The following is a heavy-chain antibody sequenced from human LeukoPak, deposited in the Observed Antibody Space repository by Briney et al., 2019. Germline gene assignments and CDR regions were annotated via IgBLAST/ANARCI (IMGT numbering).Heavy chain of an antibody. J-gene: IGHJ5*02. CDR3: ARGERYSSSWYRGTNWFDP. CDR2: ISGSGGST. D-gene: IGHD6-13*01. Sequence: EGTLRLSCAASGFTFSSYGMSWVRQAPGKGLEWVSAISGSGGSTYYADSVKGRFTISRDNSKNTLYLQMNSLRAEDTALYYCARGERYSSSWYRGTNWFDPWGQGTLVTVSS. V-gene: IGHV3-23*01. CDR1: GFTFSSYG.